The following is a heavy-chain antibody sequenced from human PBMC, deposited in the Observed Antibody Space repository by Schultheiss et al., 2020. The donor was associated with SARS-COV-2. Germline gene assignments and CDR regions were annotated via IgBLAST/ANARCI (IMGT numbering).Heavy chain of an antibody. CDR3: ARRHVRGVIMTLDV. D-gene: IGHD3-10*01. J-gene: IGHJ6*02. V-gene: IGHV4-39*01. CDR1: GDSISSSSYY. Sequence: SETLSLTCTVSGDSISSSSYYWGWIRQPPGKGLEWIGSIYYTGNTYYNPSLRSRVTISVDTSKNQLSLKVTSVTAADAAVYYCARRHVRGVIMTLDVWGQGTTVTVSS. CDR2: IYYTGNT.